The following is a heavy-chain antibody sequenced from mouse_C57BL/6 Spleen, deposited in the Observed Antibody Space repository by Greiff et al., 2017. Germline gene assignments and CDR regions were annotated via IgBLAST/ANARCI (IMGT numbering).Heavy chain of an antibody. V-gene: IGHV1-52*01. J-gene: IGHJ1*03. CDR2: IDPSDSET. CDR1: GYTFTSYW. CDR3: ARDYYGSSHWYFDV. D-gene: IGHD1-1*01. Sequence: QVQLQQPGAELVRPGSSVKLSCKASGYTFTSYWMHWVKQRPIQGLEWIGNIDPSDSETHYNQKFKDKATLTVDKSSSTAYMQLSSLTSEDSAVYYGARDYYGSSHWYFDVWGTGTTVTVSS.